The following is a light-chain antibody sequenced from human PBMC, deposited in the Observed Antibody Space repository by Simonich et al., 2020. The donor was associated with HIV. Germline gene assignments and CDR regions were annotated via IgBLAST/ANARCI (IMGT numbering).Light chain of an antibody. CDR2: GAS. V-gene: IGKV3-15*01. Sequence: EIVMTQSPATLSVSPGERATLSCRASQSVSSNLAWYQQKPGQAPRLLIYGASTRATGIPARFSGGGSGTECTLTISSMQSEDFAVYYCQQYNNWPAWTFGQGTKVEIK. J-gene: IGKJ1*01. CDR3: QQYNNWPAWT. CDR1: QSVSSN.